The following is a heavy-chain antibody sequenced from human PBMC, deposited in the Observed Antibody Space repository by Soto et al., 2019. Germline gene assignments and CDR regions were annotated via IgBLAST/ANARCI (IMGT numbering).Heavy chain of an antibody. Sequence: QVQLVQSGAEVENPGASVKVSCKASGYTFSNFGINWVRQAPGQGLEWLGWITPYNGNANYAQKHQDRLTITTDTSPNPAFLQLRSLRSDDTAVYFCARARMYSGAHHDYWGQGTLVTVSS. CDR1: GYTFSNFG. CDR2: ITPYNGNA. J-gene: IGHJ4*02. V-gene: IGHV1-18*04. D-gene: IGHD1-26*01. CDR3: ARARMYSGAHHDY.